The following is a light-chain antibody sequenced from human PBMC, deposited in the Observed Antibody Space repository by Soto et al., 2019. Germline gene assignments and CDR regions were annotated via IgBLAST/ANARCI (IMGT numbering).Light chain of an antibody. J-gene: IGKJ5*01. V-gene: IGKV3-11*01. CDR3: QQRSNWPPKFT. CDR2: DAS. CDR1: QSVSSY. Sequence: EIVLTQSPATLSLSPGERATLSCRASQSVSSYLAWYQQKPGQAPRLLIYDASNRATGIPARFSGSGSGTDFTLPIISLEPEDFAVYYCQQRSNWPPKFTFGQGTRLEMK.